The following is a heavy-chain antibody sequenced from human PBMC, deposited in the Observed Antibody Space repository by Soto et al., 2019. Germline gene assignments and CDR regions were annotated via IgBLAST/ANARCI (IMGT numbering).Heavy chain of an antibody. Sequence: EVQLLESGGGLVQPGGSLRLSCAASGFTFRNYAMSWVRQAPGQGLEWVSVISAGGNSTYYADSVKGRFTLSRDNAKNTVYLQINSLRVEDTAVYYCARDRIPAVRLNWLDPWGQGTLVTVSS. CDR3: ARDRIPAVRLNWLDP. D-gene: IGHD2-2*01. J-gene: IGHJ5*02. CDR1: GFTFRNYA. CDR2: ISAGGNST. V-gene: IGHV3-23*01.